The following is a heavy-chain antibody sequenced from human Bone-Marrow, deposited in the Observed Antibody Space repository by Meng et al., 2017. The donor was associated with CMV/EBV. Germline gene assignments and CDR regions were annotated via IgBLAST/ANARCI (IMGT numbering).Heavy chain of an antibody. V-gene: IGHV5-51*01. D-gene: IGHD2-2*02. CDR1: GYSFTSYW. CDR3: AKIVVVPAAIWVGWFDP. CDR2: IYPGDSDT. J-gene: IGHJ5*02. Sequence: GGSLRLSCKGSGYSFTSYWIGWVRQMPGKGLEWMGIIYPGDSDTRYSPSFQGQVTISADKSISTAYLQWSSLKASDTAMYYCAKIVVVPAAIWVGWFDPWGQGTLVTVYS.